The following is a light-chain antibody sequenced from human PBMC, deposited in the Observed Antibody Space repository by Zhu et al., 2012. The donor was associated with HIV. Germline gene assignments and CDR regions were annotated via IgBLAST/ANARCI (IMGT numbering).Light chain of an antibody. J-gene: IGKJ2*01. V-gene: IGKV3-15*01. Sequence: EVVMTQSPTTLSVSPGESATLFCRAGDLLNNKLAWYQHRRGQAPRLLLYGASTRATGIPDRFSGGGSGTDFTLTISRLEPEDFAVYYCQQYSSSSWYTFGQGTKVEIK. CDR2: GAS. CDR3: QQYSSSSWYT. CDR1: DLLNNK.